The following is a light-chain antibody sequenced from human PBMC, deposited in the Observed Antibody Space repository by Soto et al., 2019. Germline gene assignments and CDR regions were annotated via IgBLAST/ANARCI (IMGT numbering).Light chain of an antibody. V-gene: IGLV3-21*02. Sequence: SYELTQPPSVSVAPGQMARITCEGNNIGSKSVHWYQQSPGQAPVLVVYGDSDRPSGTPERFSGSDSGNTATLTISGVEAGDEADYYCQVWDSSRDHVVFGGGTKLTVL. CDR1: NIGSKS. J-gene: IGLJ2*01. CDR3: QVWDSSRDHVV. CDR2: GDS.